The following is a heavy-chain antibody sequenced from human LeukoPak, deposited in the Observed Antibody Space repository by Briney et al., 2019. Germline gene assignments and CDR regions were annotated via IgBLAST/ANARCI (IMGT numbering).Heavy chain of an antibody. J-gene: IGHJ4*02. D-gene: IGHD6-19*01. CDR2: IKSRTDGGAT. V-gene: IGHV3-15*01. Sequence: PGGSLRLSCAASGFTFSNLWMTWVRQAPGKGLEWVGRIKSRTDGGATDYAAPVKGRFTILRDDSKNTLYLQMNSLKTEDTAVYYCSTYTSGSVSYWGQGTLVTVSS. CDR1: GFTFSNLW. CDR3: STYTSGSVSY.